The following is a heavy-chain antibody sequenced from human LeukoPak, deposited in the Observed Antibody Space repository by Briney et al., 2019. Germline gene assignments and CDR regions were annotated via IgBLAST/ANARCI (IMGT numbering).Heavy chain of an antibody. CDR3: ARDLSVRGNWFDP. J-gene: IGHJ5*02. CDR2: INPSGGST. CDR1: GYIFTSYF. Sequence: GASVKVSCKASGYIFTSYFMHWVRQAPGQGLEWMGLINPSGGSTRYAQKFQGRVTMTRDTSISTAYMELSRLRSDDTAVYFCARDLSVRGNWFDPWGQGTLVTVSS. V-gene: IGHV1-46*01.